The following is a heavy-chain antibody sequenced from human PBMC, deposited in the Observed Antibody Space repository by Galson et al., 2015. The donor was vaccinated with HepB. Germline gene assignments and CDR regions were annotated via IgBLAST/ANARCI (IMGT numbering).Heavy chain of an antibody. Sequence: SLRLSCAASGFTLSSYAMTWVRQAPGKGLEWVSFISAGGDSAYYADSVKGRFTISRDNSKNTLYLQMNSLRAEDTAVYYCAKGGRYFWGQGTLVTVSS. J-gene: IGHJ4*02. CDR2: ISAGGDSA. CDR1: GFTLSSYA. CDR3: AKGGRYF. V-gene: IGHV3-23*01.